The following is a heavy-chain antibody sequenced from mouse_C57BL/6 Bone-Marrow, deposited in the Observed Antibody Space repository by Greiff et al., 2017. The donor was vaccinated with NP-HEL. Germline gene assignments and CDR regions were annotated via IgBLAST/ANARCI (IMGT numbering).Heavy chain of an antibody. Sequence: VQLQQSGAELARPGASVKLSCKASGYTFTSYGISWVKQRTGQGLEWIGEIYPRSGNTYYNEKFKGKATLTADKSSSTAYMELRSVTSEDSAVYFCAYYGSSYYYYFDYWGQGTTLTVSS. D-gene: IGHD1-1*01. V-gene: IGHV1-81*01. J-gene: IGHJ2*01. CDR3: AYYGSSYYYYFDY. CDR1: GYTFTSYG. CDR2: IYPRSGNT.